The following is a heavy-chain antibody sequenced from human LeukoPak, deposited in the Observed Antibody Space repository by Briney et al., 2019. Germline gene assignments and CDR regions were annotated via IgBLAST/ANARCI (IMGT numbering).Heavy chain of an antibody. CDR1: GGSISSYY. J-gene: IGHJ4*02. D-gene: IGHD2-15*01. CDR2: IYYSGST. CDR3: ARRYCSGGSCYPFDY. V-gene: IGHV4-59*05. Sequence: PSETLSLTCTVSGGSISSYYWSWIRQPPGKGLGWIGSIYYSGSTYYNPSLKSRVTISVDTSKNQFSLKLSSVTAADTAVYYCARRYCSGGSCYPFDYWGQGTLVTVSS.